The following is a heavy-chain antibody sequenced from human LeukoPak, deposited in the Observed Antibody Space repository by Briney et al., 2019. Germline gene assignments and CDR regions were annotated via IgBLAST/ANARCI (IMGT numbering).Heavy chain of an antibody. D-gene: IGHD6-19*01. Sequence: PSETLSLTCAVYGGSFSGYYWSWIRQPPGKGLEWIGEINHSGSTNYNPSLKSRVTISVDTSKNQFSLKLSSVTAADTAVYYCARREQWLVQVIDYWGQGTLVTVSS. V-gene: IGHV4-34*01. CDR1: GGSFSGYY. CDR2: INHSGST. CDR3: ARREQWLVQVIDY. J-gene: IGHJ4*02.